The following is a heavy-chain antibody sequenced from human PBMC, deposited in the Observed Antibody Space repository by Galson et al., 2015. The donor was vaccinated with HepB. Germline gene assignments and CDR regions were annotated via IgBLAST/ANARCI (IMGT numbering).Heavy chain of an antibody. CDR1: GYTFTSYY. D-gene: IGHD3-22*01. V-gene: IGHV1-69*06. J-gene: IGHJ4*02. CDR2: IIPIFGTA. CDR3: ARAPSDSDYDSSGYYSY. Sequence: SVKVSCKASGYTFTSYYMHWVRQAPGQGLEWMGGIIPIFGTANYAQKFQGRVTITADKSTSTAYMELSSLRSEDTAVYYCARAPSDSDYDSSGYYSYWGQGTLVPVSS.